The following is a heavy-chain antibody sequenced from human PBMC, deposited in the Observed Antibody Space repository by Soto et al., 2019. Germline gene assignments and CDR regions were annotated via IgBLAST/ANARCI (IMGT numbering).Heavy chain of an antibody. Sequence: GGSLRLSCAASGFTFSSYAMSWVRQAPGKGREWVSAISGSGGSTYYADSVKGRFTISRDNSKNTLYLQMNSLRAEDTAVYYCAKDIRPVVAAAGNTFDYWGQGTLVTVSS. V-gene: IGHV3-23*01. CDR3: AKDIRPVVAAAGNTFDY. J-gene: IGHJ4*02. CDR2: ISGSGGST. CDR1: GFTFSSYA. D-gene: IGHD2-15*01.